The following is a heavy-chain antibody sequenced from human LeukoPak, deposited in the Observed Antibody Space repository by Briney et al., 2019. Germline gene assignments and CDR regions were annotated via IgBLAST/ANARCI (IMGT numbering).Heavy chain of an antibody. CDR3: VRGAYSSSWLNFDY. CDR1: GFTFSSYG. V-gene: IGHV3-30*03. D-gene: IGHD6-13*01. J-gene: IGHJ4*02. CDR2: ISYDGSNK. Sequence: GGSLRPSCAASGFTFSSYGMHWVRQAPGKGLEWVAVISYDGSNKYYADSVKGRFTVSGDNSKNTLYLQMNSLRAEDTAVYYCVRGAYSSSWLNFDYWGQGTLVTVSS.